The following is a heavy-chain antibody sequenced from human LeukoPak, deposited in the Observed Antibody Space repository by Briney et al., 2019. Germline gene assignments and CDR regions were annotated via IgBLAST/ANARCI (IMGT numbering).Heavy chain of an antibody. J-gene: IGHJ6*02. Sequence: GGSLRLSCAASGFTFSTYTMHWVRQAPGKGLEWVAVLSYDGSNEYYADSVKGRFTISRDNSKNTVYLQMNSVRAEDTAVYYCAKDHYGDFFRGMDVWGQGTTVTVSS. CDR1: GFTFSTYT. D-gene: IGHD4-17*01. CDR2: LSYDGSNE. V-gene: IGHV3-30*04. CDR3: AKDHYGDFFRGMDV.